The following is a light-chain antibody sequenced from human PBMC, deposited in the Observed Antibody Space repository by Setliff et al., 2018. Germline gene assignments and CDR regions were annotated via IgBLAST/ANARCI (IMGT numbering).Light chain of an antibody. J-gene: IGLJ1*01. CDR2: EVS. Sequence: QSVLTQPPSASGSPGQSVTISCTGTNSDVGGYNYVSWYQQHPGKAPKLMIYEVSKRPSGVPDRFSGSKSGNTASLTVSGLQAEDEADYYCSLYAGNNTPYVFGTGTKVTVL. CDR3: SLYAGNNTPYV. V-gene: IGLV2-8*01. CDR1: NSDVGGYNY.